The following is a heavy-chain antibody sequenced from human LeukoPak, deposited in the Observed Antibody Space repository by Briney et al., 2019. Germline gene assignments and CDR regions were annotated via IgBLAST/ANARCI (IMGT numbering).Heavy chain of an antibody. Sequence: SETLSLTCTVSGGSISSYYWSWIRQPPGKGLEWIGYIYYSGSTNYNPSLKSRVTISVDTSKNQFSLKLSSVTAADTAVYYCARRGFYGSGSYYIFDYWGQGTLVTVSS. CDR2: IYYSGST. D-gene: IGHD3-10*01. V-gene: IGHV4-59*01. J-gene: IGHJ4*02. CDR3: ARRGFYGSGSYYIFDY. CDR1: GGSISSYY.